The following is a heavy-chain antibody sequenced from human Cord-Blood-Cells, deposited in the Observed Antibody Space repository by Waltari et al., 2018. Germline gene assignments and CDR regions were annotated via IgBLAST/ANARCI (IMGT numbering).Heavy chain of an antibody. CDR3: ASGLGLTLFDY. CDR2: IIPIFGTA. J-gene: IGHJ4*02. D-gene: IGHD7-27*01. CDR1: GGHCSSYA. V-gene: IGHV1-69*06. Sequence: QVHLGQSGAEVDKPGYPVKVPCTAYGGHCSSYAISWVRQATGQGLEWMGGIIPIFGTANYAQKFQGRVTITADKSTSTAYMELSSLRSEDTAVYYCASGLGLTLFDYWGQGTLVTVSS.